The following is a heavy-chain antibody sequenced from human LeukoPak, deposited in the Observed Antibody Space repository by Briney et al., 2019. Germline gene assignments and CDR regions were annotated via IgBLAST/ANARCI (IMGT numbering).Heavy chain of an antibody. CDR1: GFTFSSYA. CDR3: SREYFDWSRNYYYGMDV. J-gene: IGHJ6*02. Sequence: GGSLRLSCAASGFTFSSYAMSWVRQAPGKGLEWMALIWYDGSNKYYADSVKGRFTISRDNSKNTLYLQMNSLRAEDTAVYYCSREYFDWSRNYYYGMDVWGQGTTVTVSS. D-gene: IGHD3-9*01. CDR2: IWYDGSNK. V-gene: IGHV3-33*08.